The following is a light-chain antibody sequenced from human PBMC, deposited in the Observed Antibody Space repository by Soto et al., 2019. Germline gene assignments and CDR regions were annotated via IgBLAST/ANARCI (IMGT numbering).Light chain of an antibody. J-gene: IGKJ1*01. V-gene: IGKV3-20*01. CDR3: QQYGDMWT. CDR2: GAS. Sequence: EIVLTQSTGTLSLSPGERATLNCRASQSVRSSYLAWYQQKPGQAPRLLIHGASRRATGIPDRFSGSGSGTDFTLTINRLEPEDFAVYFCQQYGDMWTFGQGTKVDI. CDR1: QSVRSSY.